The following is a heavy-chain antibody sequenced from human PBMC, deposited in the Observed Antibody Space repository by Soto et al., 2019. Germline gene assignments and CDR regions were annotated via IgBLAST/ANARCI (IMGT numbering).Heavy chain of an antibody. CDR2: ISTYNGNT. V-gene: IGHV1-18*01. CDR1: GYTFTSYG. D-gene: IGHD1-26*01. Sequence: QVQLVQSGIEVKKPGASVEVSCKASGYTFTSYGISWVRQAPGQGLEWMGWISTYNGNTNYAQNLQGRVTMTTDTSTSTVYMELWSLGSDDTAVYYCVRDGVGATTVDYWGRGTLVTVSS. J-gene: IGHJ4*02. CDR3: VRDGVGATTVDY.